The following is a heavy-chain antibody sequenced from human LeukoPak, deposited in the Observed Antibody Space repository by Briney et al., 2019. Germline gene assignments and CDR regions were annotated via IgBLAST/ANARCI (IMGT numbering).Heavy chain of an antibody. CDR3: ARWTTTYLDY. V-gene: IGHV1-46*01. CDR1: GYTFTNYY. Sequence: GASVKVSCKASGYTFTNYYIHWVRQAPGQGLEWMGITDPIGGRTYYAQKFQGRATMTRDTSTSTVYMELSSLRSEDSAVYYCARWTTTYLDYWGQGTLVTVSS. D-gene: IGHD4-11*01. CDR2: TDPIGGRT. J-gene: IGHJ4*02.